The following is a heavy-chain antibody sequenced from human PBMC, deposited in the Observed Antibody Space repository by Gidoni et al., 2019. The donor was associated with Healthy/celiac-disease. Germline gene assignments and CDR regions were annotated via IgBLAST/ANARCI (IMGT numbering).Heavy chain of an antibody. Sequence: QVQLVESGGGVVQPGRSLRLSCAASGFTFSRYGMHCVRPAPGKGLEWVAVISYDGSNKYYADSVNGRFTISRDNSKNTLYLQMNSLRAEDTAVYYCAKGRRADGDYVALGDWGQGTLVTVSS. CDR2: ISYDGSNK. CDR1: GFTFSRYG. CDR3: AKGRRADGDYVALGD. J-gene: IGHJ4*02. D-gene: IGHD4-17*01. V-gene: IGHV3-30*18.